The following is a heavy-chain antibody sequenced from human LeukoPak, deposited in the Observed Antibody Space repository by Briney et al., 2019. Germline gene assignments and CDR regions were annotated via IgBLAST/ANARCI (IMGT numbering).Heavy chain of an antibody. Sequence: SETLSHTCTVSGGSVSSGSYYWSWIRQPPGKGLEWIGYIYYSGSTYYNPSLKSRVTISVDTSKNQFSLKLSSVTAADTAVYYCARARTYYDFWSGYLSWFDPWGQGTLVTVSS. J-gene: IGHJ5*02. D-gene: IGHD3-3*01. CDR2: IYYSGST. CDR1: GGSVSSGSYY. V-gene: IGHV4-61*01. CDR3: ARARTYYDFWSGYLSWFDP.